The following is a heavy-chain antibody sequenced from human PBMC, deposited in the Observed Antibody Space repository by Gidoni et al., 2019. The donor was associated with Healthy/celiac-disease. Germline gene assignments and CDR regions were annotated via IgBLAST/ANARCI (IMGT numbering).Heavy chain of an antibody. Sequence: QVQLVESGGGVVQPGRSLRLSCAASGFTFSSYGMHWVRQAPGKGLEGVAVIWYDGSNKYYADSVKGRFTISRDNSKNTLYLQMNSLRAEDTAVYYCARDYYDSSGYPDYWGQGTLVTVSS. CDR2: IWYDGSNK. CDR1: GFTFSSYG. CDR3: ARDYYDSSGYPDY. J-gene: IGHJ4*02. D-gene: IGHD3-22*01. V-gene: IGHV3-33*01.